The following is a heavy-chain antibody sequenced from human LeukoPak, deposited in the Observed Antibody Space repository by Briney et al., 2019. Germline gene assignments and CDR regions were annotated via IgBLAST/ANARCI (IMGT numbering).Heavy chain of an antibody. Sequence: SGGSLRLSCAASGFTFSDSWMSWVHQAPGKGLEWVANMNQDGSEKDCVNSVKGRFTISRDNARNSLYLQMGSLRAEDTAVYYCATYTHWVAGDVWGQGTTVTVSS. J-gene: IGHJ6*02. CDR3: ATYTHWVAGDV. D-gene: IGHD3-16*01. V-gene: IGHV3-7*01. CDR2: MNQDGSEK. CDR1: GFTFSDSW.